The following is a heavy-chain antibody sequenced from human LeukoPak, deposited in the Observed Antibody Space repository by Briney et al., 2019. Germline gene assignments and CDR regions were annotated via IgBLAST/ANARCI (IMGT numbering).Heavy chain of an antibody. CDR3: ARYDPGAFDI. CDR2: IYYSGST. D-gene: IGHD3-16*01. J-gene: IGHJ3*02. V-gene: IGHV4-59*12. Sequence: PSGTLSLTCTVSGGSISSYYWSWIRQPPGKGLEWVGYIYYSGSTHYNPYLKSRVTISADTSKNQFSLKLSSVTAADTAVYYCARYDPGAFDIWGQGTMVTVSS. CDR1: GGSISSYY.